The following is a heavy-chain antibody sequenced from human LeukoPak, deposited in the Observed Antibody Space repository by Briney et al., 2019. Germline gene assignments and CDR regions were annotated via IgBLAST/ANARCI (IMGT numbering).Heavy chain of an antibody. V-gene: IGHV3-21*01. CDR1: GFTFSSYS. D-gene: IGHD3-22*01. CDR2: ISSSSSYI. J-gene: IGHJ4*02. CDR3: ARDGRGDYYDSSGYTNDY. Sequence: GGSLRLSCAASGFTFSSYSMNWVRQAPGKGLEWVSSISSSSSYIYYADSVKGRFTISRDNAKNSLYLQMNSLRAEDTAVYYCARDGRGDYYDSSGYTNDYWGQGTLFTVSS.